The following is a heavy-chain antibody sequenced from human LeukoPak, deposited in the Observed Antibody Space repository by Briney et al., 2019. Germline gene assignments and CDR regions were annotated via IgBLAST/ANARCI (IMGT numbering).Heavy chain of an antibody. Sequence: ASVKVSCKASGYTFTSYDINWVRQATGQGLEWMGWMNPNSGNTGYAQKFQGRVTMTRNTSISTAYMELSSLRSEDTAVYYCARVRSYYDFWSGYWFHYMDVWGKGTTVTVSS. CDR2: MNPNSGNT. CDR3: ARVRSYYDFWSGYWFHYMDV. V-gene: IGHV1-8*01. J-gene: IGHJ6*03. D-gene: IGHD3-3*01. CDR1: GYTFTSYD.